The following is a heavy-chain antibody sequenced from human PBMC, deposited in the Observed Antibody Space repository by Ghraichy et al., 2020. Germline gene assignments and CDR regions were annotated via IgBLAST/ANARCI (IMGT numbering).Heavy chain of an antibody. Sequence: GGSLRLSCAASGFTFSSYAMSWVRQAPGKGLEWVSAISGSGGSTYYADSVKGRFTISRDNSKNTLYLQMNSLRAEDTAVYYCAKVRTQWLVHRPIDYWGQGTLVTVSS. CDR1: GFTFSSYA. V-gene: IGHV3-23*01. J-gene: IGHJ4*02. CDR3: AKVRTQWLVHRPIDY. D-gene: IGHD6-19*01. CDR2: ISGSGGST.